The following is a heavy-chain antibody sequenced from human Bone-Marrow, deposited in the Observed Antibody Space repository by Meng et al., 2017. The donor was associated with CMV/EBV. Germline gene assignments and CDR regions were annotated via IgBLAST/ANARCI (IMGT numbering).Heavy chain of an antibody. J-gene: IGHJ4*02. CDR2: IRYDGSNK. CDR1: GFTFNNYG. D-gene: IGHD2-21*01. Sequence: GESLKISCAASGFTFNNYGMHWVRQAPGKGLEWVAFIRYDGSNKYYVESVKGRFSISRDNSKNTLDLQMNSLRAEDTAVYYCARDWGSYCGGDCSPQREYYFDYWGQGTRVTGSS. V-gene: IGHV3-30*02. CDR3: ARDWGSYCGGDCSPQREYYFDY.